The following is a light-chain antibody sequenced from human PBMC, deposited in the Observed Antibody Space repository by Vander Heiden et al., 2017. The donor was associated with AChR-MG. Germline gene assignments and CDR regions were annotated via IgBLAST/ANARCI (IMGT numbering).Light chain of an antibody. CDR1: SSNIGSNT. Sequence: QRVTLSCSGSSSNIGSNTVNWYQQLPGTAPKLLIYSNKQRPSGVPDRFSGSKSGTSASLAISGLQSEDEADYYCAAWDDSLNGVVFGGGTKLTVL. J-gene: IGLJ2*01. CDR3: AAWDDSLNGVV. CDR2: SNK. V-gene: IGLV1-44*01.